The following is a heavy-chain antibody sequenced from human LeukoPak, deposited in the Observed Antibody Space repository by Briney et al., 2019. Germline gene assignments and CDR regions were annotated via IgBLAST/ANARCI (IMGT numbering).Heavy chain of an antibody. CDR3: AKQTGSGLFILP. V-gene: IGHV4-39*01. D-gene: IGHD3/OR15-3a*01. CDR2: IYYTGNT. Sequence: SETLSLTCTVSGDSISSSNSYWGWIRQPPGKGLEWIGSIYYTGNTYYNASLKSRVTISIDTSKNQFSLKLTSVTAADTAVYYCAKQTGSGLFILPGGQGTLVTVSS. J-gene: IGHJ4*02. CDR1: GDSISSSNSY.